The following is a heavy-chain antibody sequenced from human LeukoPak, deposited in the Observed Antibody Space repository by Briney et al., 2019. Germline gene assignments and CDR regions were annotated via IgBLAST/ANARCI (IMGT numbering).Heavy chain of an antibody. Sequence: SETLSLTCTVSGGSISSYYWSWIRQPPGKGLEWIGSIYYSGSTYYNPSLKSRVTISVDTSKNQFSLKLSSVTAADTAVYYCARDGIAARSGDAFDIWGQGTMVTVSS. D-gene: IGHD6-6*01. CDR1: GGSISSYY. CDR3: ARDGIAARSGDAFDI. J-gene: IGHJ3*02. V-gene: IGHV4-39*01. CDR2: IYYSGST.